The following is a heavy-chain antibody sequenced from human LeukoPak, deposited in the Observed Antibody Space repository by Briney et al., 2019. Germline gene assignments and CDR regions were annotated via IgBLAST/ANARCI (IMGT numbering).Heavy chain of an antibody. Sequence: ASVTVSCTASGYTFTSHGISWVRQAPGQGLEWMGWISAYNGNTNYAQKFQGRVTMTTDTSSSTAYMELRTLRPDNTAVYYCAMGGWYGGNYYGMDVWGQGTTVTVSS. D-gene: IGHD6-19*01. J-gene: IGHJ6*02. CDR3: AMGGWYGGNYYGMDV. CDR2: ISAYNGNT. CDR1: GYTFTSHG. V-gene: IGHV1-18*01.